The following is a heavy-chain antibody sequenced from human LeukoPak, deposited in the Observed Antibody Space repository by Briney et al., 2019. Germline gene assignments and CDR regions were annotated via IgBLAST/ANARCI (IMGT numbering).Heavy chain of an antibody. J-gene: IGHJ4*02. CDR3: ARELVVTAAFDY. Sequence: SETLSLTCSVSGDSISSGDYYWSWIRQPPEKGLEWIGYISYSGNTYYNPSLKSRVTILVDTSKNQFSLKLSSVTAADTAVYYCARELVVTAAFDYWGQGTLVTVSS. CDR2: ISYSGNT. V-gene: IGHV4-30-4*01. CDR1: GDSISSGDYY. D-gene: IGHD2-21*02.